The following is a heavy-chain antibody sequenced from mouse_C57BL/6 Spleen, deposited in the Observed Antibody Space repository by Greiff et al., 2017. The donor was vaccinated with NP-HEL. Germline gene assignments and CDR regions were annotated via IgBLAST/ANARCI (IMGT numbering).Heavy chain of an antibody. V-gene: IGHV1-15*01. CDR2: IDPETGGT. CDR3: TVDSSGISSMDY. D-gene: IGHD3-2*01. Sequence: QVQLQQSGAELVRPGASVTLSCKASGYTFTDYEMHWVKQTPVHGLEWIGAIDPETGGTAYNQKFKGKAILTADKSSSTAYMELRSLTSEDSAVYYCTVDSSGISSMDYWGQGTSVTVSS. CDR1: GYTFTDYE. J-gene: IGHJ4*01.